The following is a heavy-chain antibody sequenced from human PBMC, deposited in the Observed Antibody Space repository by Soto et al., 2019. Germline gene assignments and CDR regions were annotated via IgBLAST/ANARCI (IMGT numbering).Heavy chain of an antibody. CDR1: GGTFSSYA. V-gene: IGHV1-69*01. J-gene: IGHJ1*01. Sequence: QVQLVQSGAEVKKPGSSVKVSYKASGGTFSSYAISWVRQAPGQGLEWMGGIIPIFGTANYAQKFQGRVTITADESTSTAYMELSSLRSEDTAVYYCARHGPRVWELLQGYFQHWGQGTLVTVSS. D-gene: IGHD1-26*01. CDR2: IIPIFGTA. CDR3: ARHGPRVWELLQGYFQH.